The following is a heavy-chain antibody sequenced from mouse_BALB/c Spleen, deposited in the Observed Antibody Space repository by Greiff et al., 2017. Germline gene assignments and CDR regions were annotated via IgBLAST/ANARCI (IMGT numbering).Heavy chain of an antibody. D-gene: IGHD2-2*01. Sequence: EVKLVESGGGLVQPGGSMKLSCVASGFPFSNYWVNWVRQSPEQGLEWVAEISLKSNNYATHYAESVKGRFTISRDDSKSSVYLQMNNLRAEDTGIYYCARAYGYFLYYFDYWGQGTTLTVSS. CDR3: ARAYGYFLYYFDY. V-gene: IGHV6-6*02. J-gene: IGHJ2*01. CDR2: ISLKSNNYAT. CDR1: GFPFSNYW.